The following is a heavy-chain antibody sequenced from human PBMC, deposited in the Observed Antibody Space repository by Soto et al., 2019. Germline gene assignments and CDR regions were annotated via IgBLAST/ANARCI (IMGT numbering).Heavy chain of an antibody. CDR3: ASGRNGMDV. CDR1: GDTFTNYD. Sequence: QVQLVQSGAEVKKPGASVKVSCKASGDTFTNYDINWVRQATGQGLEWMGRMNPNSGNTGYAQKLQGRVTMTRNTSITTAYMELSSLRSEDTAVYYCASGRNGMDVWGQGTTVTVSS. J-gene: IGHJ6*02. CDR2: MNPNSGNT. V-gene: IGHV1-8*01.